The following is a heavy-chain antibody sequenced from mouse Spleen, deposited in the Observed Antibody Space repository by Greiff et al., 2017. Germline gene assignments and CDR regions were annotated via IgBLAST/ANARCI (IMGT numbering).Heavy chain of an antibody. CDR3: ARDDDGYWDY. J-gene: IGHJ2*01. CDR2: INYDGSST. D-gene: IGHD2-3*01. V-gene: IGHV5-16*01. Sequence: EVMLVESEGGLVQPGSSMKLSCTASGFTFSDYYMAWVRQVPEKGLEWVANINYDGSSTYYLDSLKSRFIISRDNAKNILYLQMSSLKSEDTATYYCARDDDGYWDYWGQGTTLTVSS. CDR1: GFTFSDYY.